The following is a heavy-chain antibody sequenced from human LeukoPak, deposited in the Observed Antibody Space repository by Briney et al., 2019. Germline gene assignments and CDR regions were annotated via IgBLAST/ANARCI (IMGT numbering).Heavy chain of an antibody. J-gene: IGHJ6*02. D-gene: IGHD6-19*01. V-gene: IGHV3-21*01. CDR2: IESSSTYI. Sequence: GGSLRLSCAASGFTFNTYSMNWVRQAPGKGLEWVSSIESSSTYIYYADSVKGRFTVSRNNAENSLYLQMNSLRAEDTAVYYCSRVLYSSGWVFGGYCAMDVWGQGTTVTVSS. CDR1: GFTFNTYS. CDR3: SRVLYSSGWVFGGYCAMDV.